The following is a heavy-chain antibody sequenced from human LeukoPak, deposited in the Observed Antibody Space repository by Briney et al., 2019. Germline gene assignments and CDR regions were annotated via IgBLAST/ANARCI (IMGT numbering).Heavy chain of an antibody. CDR1: GFTFRNYW. CDR3: AKDYTSISRFLEWLLYFGGVDY. Sequence: GGSLRLSCAASGFTFRNYWMSWVRQAPGKGLEWVANIKEDESEKYYVGSVKGRFTISRDNAKNSVYLQMNSLRAEDTAVYYRAKDYTSISRFLEWLLYFGGVDYWGQGTLVTVSS. D-gene: IGHD3-3*01. CDR2: IKEDESEK. J-gene: IGHJ4*02. V-gene: IGHV3-7*03.